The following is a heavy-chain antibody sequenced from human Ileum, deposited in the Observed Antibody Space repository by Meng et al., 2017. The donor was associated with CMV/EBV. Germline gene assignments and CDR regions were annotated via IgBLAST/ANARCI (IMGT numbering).Heavy chain of an antibody. D-gene: IGHD6-6*01. J-gene: IGHJ4*02. CDR2: LSSSNNYI. V-gene: IGHV3-21*01. CDR1: GFTFSIYS. CDR3: AREYSSSSGRSFDH. Sequence: GGSLRLSCAASGFTFSIYSMNWVRQAPGKGLEWVSFLSSSNNYIYYADSVKGRFTISRDNAKNSLYLQMNSLRAEDAAVYYCAREYSSSSGRSFDHWGQGTLVTVSS.